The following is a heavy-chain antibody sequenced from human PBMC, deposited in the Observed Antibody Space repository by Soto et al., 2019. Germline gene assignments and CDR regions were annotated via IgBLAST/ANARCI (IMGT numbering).Heavy chain of an antibody. J-gene: IGHJ2*01. CDR3: ARGPTVGKWYFEL. D-gene: IGHD1-1*01. CDR2: ISHNGDLR. CDR1: GIVFSNNG. Sequence: EVQLVESGGGLVQPGGSLRLSCVASGIVFSNNGMHWVRQAPGKGLEYVSAISHNGDLRFYAKSVEARFTISRDNSKNTLYLQMGSLRPDDMAVYYCARGPTVGKWYFELWGRGTLVTVSS. V-gene: IGHV3-64*01.